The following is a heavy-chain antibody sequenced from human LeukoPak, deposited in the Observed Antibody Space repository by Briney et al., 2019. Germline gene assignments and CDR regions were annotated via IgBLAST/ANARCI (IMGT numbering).Heavy chain of an antibody. CDR2: INSVSNII. D-gene: IGHD4-23*01. V-gene: IGHV3-11*04. CDR3: ARAGGGNMDFQH. J-gene: IGHJ1*01. CDR1: GFTFRDSY. Sequence: GGSLRLSCAASGFTFRDSYMSWIRQAPGKGLEWLSYINSVSNIISYADSVKGRFTISRDNAKNSLYLQMPGLRAEDTAVYYCARAGGGNMDFQHWGQGTLVTVSS.